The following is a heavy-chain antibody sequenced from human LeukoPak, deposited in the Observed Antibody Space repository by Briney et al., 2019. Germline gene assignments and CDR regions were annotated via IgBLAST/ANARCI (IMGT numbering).Heavy chain of an antibody. CDR3: TAGTGRSDFDY. Sequence: GGALRLSCAASGFTFSNAWMSWVRQAPGRGLEWVGRIKRKGDDGTIDYAAPVKGRLSIARDDSKNTLYLQMNSLKSEDTAVYYCTAGTGRSDFDYWGQGTLVTVSS. CDR2: IKRKGDDGTI. V-gene: IGHV3-15*01. D-gene: IGHD3/OR15-3a*01. J-gene: IGHJ4*02. CDR1: GFTFSNAW.